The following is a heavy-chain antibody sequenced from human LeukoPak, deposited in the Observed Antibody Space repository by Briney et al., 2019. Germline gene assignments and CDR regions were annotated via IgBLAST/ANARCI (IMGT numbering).Heavy chain of an antibody. CDR3: AGGAGWLSEY. D-gene: IGHD2-15*01. CDR1: GFTFSPNW. J-gene: IGHJ4*02. Sequence: GTLRCSCAASGFTFSPNWMNWFRQAPGKGLKWLALIKEDGSEELYDGSVEGRFTISTDSGKDSLDLQMDSLRAEDTSYYYCAGGAGWLSEYWRQGSLVSV. CDR2: IKEDGSEE. V-gene: IGHV3-7*03.